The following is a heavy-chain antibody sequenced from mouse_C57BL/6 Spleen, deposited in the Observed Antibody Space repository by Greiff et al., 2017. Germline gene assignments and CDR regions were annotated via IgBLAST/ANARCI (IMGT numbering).Heavy chain of an antibody. J-gene: IGHJ2*01. Sequence: QVQLKESGAELMKPGASVKLSCKATGYTFPGYWIEWVKQRPGHGLEWIGEILPGRGSTNYNEKFKGKATFTAAPSSNTAFMQLRSLPTEDSAIYYCARDRNYPAYWGQGTTLTGSS. CDR2: ILPGRGST. V-gene: IGHV1-9*01. D-gene: IGHD2-14*01. CDR1: GYTFPGYW. CDR3: ARDRNYPAY.